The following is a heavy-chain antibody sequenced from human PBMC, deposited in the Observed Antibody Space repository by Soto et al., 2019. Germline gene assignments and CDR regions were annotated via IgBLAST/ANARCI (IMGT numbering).Heavy chain of an antibody. CDR2: ISGNSEIT. V-gene: IGHV3-23*01. CDR1: GFTFSTYA. D-gene: IGHD3-10*01. Sequence: EEQLLESGGGLIHPGGSLRLSCATSGFTFSTYAISWVRQAPGKGLEWVSTISGNSEITYYADSVKGRFTISKDSSTNTVYLQMSSLRAQDTAAYYWAKDKYSGSGSYRYDYIYHGIDVWGQGTTVTVSS. J-gene: IGHJ6*02. CDR3: AKDKYSGSGSYRYDYIYHGIDV.